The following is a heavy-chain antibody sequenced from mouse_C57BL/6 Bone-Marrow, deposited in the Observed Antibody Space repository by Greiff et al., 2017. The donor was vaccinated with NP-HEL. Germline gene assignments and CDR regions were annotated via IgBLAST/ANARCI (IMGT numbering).Heavy chain of an antibody. CDR1: GYTFTSYW. CDR2: IDTNSGGT. V-gene: IGHV1-72*01. Sequence: QVQLQQSGADLVKPGASVKLSCKASGYTFTSYWMHWVKQRPGRGLEWIGRIDTNSGGTKFTEKFKTKATLTVDKPPSTPYMQLSSLTSEDSAVYYFARYYYGSRGWYFDVWGTGTTVTVSS. CDR3: ARYYYGSRGWYFDV. J-gene: IGHJ1*03. D-gene: IGHD1-1*01.